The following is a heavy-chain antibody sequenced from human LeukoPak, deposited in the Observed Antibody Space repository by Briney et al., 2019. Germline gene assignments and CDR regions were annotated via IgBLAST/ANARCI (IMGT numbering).Heavy chain of an antibody. CDR2: ISAYNGNT. V-gene: IGHV1-18*01. J-gene: IGHJ5*02. CDR1: GYTFTSYG. D-gene: IGHD3-10*01. Sequence: GASVKVSCKASGYTFTSYGISWVRQAPGQGLEWMGWISAYNGNTNYAQKLRGRVTMTTDTSTSTAYMELRSLRSDDTAVYYCARAPLYGSGSYYSSPWGQGTLVTVSS. CDR3: ARAPLYGSGSYYSSP.